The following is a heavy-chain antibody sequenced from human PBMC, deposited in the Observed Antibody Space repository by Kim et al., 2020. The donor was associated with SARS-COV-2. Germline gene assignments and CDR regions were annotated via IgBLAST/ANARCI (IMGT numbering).Heavy chain of an antibody. CDR3: ASLGVGYCSGGSCYSAPKPHYYFDY. V-gene: IGHV4-34*01. J-gene: IGHJ4*02. CDR2: INHSGST. Sequence: SETLSLTCAVYGGSFSGYYWSWIRQPPGKGLEWIGEINHSGSTNYNPSLKSRVTISVDTSKNQFSLKLSSVTAADTAVYYCASLGVGYCSGGSCYSAPKPHYYFDYWGQGTLVTVSS. D-gene: IGHD2-15*01. CDR1: GGSFSGYY.